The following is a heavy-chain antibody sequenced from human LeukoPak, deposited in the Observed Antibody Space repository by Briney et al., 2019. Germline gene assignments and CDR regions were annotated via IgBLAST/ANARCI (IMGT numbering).Heavy chain of an antibody. CDR3: ARGVRLLPSSSFDY. CDR2: IYTSGST. J-gene: IGHJ4*02. CDR1: GGSISSYY. V-gene: IGHV4-4*07. Sequence: PSETLSLTCTVSGGSISSYYWSWIRQPAGKGLEWIGRIYTSGSTNYNPSLKSRVTMSVDTSKNQFSLKLSSVTAADTAVYYCARGVRLLPSSSFDYWGQGTLVTVSS. D-gene: IGHD2-15*01.